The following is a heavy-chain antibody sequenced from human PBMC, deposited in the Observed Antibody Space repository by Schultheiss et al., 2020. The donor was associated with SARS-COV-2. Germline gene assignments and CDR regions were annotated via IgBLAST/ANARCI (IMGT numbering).Heavy chain of an antibody. V-gene: IGHV3-9*01. CDR2: ISWNSGSI. J-gene: IGHJ4*02. CDR3: AREYSSSWYVSDY. CDR1: GFTFDDYA. D-gene: IGHD6-13*01. Sequence: SLKISCAASGFTFDDYAMHWVRQAPGKGLEWVSGISWNSGSIGYADSVKGRFTISRDNAKNSLYLQMNSLRDEDTAVYYCAREYSSSWYVSDYWGQGTLVTVSS.